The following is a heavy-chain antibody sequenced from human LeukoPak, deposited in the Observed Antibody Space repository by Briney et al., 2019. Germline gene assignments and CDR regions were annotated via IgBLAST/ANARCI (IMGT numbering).Heavy chain of an antibody. V-gene: IGHV3-48*03. CDR3: ARGRTYGLGGDY. CDR2: ISSSGSTI. Sequence: PGGSLRLSCAAFGFTFSSYEMNWVRQAPGKGLEWVSYISSSGSTIHYADSVKGRFTISRDSAKNSLYLQMNSLRDEDTAVYYCARGRTYGLGGDYWGQGTLVTVSS. CDR1: GFTFSSYE. D-gene: IGHD3-10*01. J-gene: IGHJ4*02.